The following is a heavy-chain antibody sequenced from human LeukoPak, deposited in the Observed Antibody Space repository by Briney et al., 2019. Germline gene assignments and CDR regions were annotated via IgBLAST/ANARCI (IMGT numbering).Heavy chain of an antibody. V-gene: IGHV4-4*07. CDR1: GGSISSYY. D-gene: IGHD7-27*01. CDR3: ARGLTGRRTNWFDP. J-gene: IGHJ5*02. Sequence: ASETLSLTCTVSGGSISSYYWSWIRQPAGKGLEWIGRFYTTGTTKYNPSLKSRVTMSVDTSKKQFSLKLTSVSAADTAVYYCARGLTGRRTNWFDPWGQGTLVTVSS. CDR2: FYTTGTT.